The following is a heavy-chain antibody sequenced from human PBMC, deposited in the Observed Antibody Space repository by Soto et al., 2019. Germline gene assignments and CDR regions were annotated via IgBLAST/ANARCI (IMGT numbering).Heavy chain of an antibody. CDR2: IYYSGST. J-gene: IGHJ5*02. CDR3: ARGGRLNYDFWSGYYLGWLDP. Sequence: SETLSLTCTVSGGSISSYYWCWIRQPPGKGLEWIGYIYYSGSTNYNPSLKSRVTISVDTSKNQFSLKLSSVTAADTAVYYCARGGRLNYDFWSGYYLGWLDPWGQGTLVTVSS. V-gene: IGHV4-59*01. CDR1: GGSISSYY. D-gene: IGHD3-3*01.